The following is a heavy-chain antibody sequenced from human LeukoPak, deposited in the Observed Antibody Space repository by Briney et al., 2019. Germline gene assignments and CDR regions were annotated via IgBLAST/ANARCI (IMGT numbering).Heavy chain of an antibody. V-gene: IGHV3-23*01. D-gene: IGHD5-18*01. J-gene: IGHJ4*02. CDR2: ISGSGGST. CDR3: ARGYGYGWPFEDY. CDR1: GFTFSSYG. Sequence: SGRSLRLSCAASGFTFSSYGISWVRQAPGKGREWGSAISGSGGSTTYPASVKGRFTISREDSKNTLYLQMNSLRADDTAVYYCARGYGYGWPFEDYWGQGTLVTVSS.